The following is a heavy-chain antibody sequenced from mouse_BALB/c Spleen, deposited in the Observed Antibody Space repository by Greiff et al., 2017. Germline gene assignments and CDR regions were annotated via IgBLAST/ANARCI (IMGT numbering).Heavy chain of an antibody. D-gene: IGHD2-10*02. CDR1: GYAFSSYW. J-gene: IGHJ4*01. Sequence: QVQLQQSGAELVRPGSSVKISCKASGYAFSSYWMNWVKQRPGQGLEWIGQIYPGDGDTNYNGKFKGKATLTADKSSSTAYMQLSSLTSEDSAVYFCARSGYGNYDYAMDYWGQGTSVTVSS. V-gene: IGHV1-80*01. CDR2: IYPGDGDT. CDR3: ARSGYGNYDYAMDY.